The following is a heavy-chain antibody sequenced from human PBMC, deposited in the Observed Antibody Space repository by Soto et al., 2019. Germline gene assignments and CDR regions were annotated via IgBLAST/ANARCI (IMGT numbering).Heavy chain of an antibody. Sequence: QLQLQESGPGLVKPSETLSLTCTVSGGSISSGSYYWGWIRQPPGKGLEWIGSIYYSGSTYYNPSLTSRVTMSVDTSKNQFSLSLSSVTAADTAVYYCARQKYYDVLSGYSKNWFDPWGQGTLVTVSS. V-gene: IGHV4-39*01. CDR1: GGSISSGSYY. CDR2: IYYSGST. D-gene: IGHD3-3*01. CDR3: ARQKYYDVLSGYSKNWFDP. J-gene: IGHJ5*02.